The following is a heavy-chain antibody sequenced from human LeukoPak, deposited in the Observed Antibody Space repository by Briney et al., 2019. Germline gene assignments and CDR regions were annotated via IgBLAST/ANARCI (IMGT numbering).Heavy chain of an antibody. D-gene: IGHD3-10*01. V-gene: IGHV3-21*04. CDR2: ISSSSSYI. Sequence: PGGSLRLSCAASGFTFSSYSMNWVRQAPGKGLEWVSSISSSSSYIYYADSVKGRFTISRDNSKNTLYLQMNSLRAEDTAVYYCAKDFTRGSRFFDYWGQGTLVTVSS. CDR3: AKDFTRGSRFFDY. CDR1: GFTFSSYS. J-gene: IGHJ4*02.